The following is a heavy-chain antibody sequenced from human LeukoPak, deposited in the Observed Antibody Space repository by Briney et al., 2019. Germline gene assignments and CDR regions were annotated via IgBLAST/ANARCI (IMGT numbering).Heavy chain of an antibody. Sequence: GGSLRLSCAASGSTFSSYAMHWVRQAPGKGLEWVAVISYDGSNKYYADSVKGRFTISRDNSKNTLYLQMNSLRAEDTAVYYCARDYDILTGYYFDYWGQGTLVTVSS. CDR3: ARDYDILTGYYFDY. D-gene: IGHD3-9*01. V-gene: IGHV3-30*04. J-gene: IGHJ4*02. CDR1: GSTFSSYA. CDR2: ISYDGSNK.